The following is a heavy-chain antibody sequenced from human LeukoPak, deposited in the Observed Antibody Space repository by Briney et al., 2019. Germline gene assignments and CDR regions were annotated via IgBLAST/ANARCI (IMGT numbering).Heavy chain of an antibody. CDR2: IYYSGST. V-gene: IGHV4-59*01. J-gene: IGHJ5*02. CDR1: GGSISSYY. Sequence: SETLSLTCTVSGGSISSYYWSWIRQPPGKGLEWIGYIYYSGSTNYNPSLKSRVTISVDTSKNQFSLKLSSVTAADTAVYYCARTVVAATGRRGWFDPWGQGTLVTVSS. CDR3: ARTVVAATGRRGWFDP. D-gene: IGHD2-15*01.